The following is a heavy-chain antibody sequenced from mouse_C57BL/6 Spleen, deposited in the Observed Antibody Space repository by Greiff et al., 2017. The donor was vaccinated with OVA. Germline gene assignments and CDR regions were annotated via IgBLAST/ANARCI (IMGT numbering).Heavy chain of an antibody. CDR2: FHPYNDDT. Sequence: VKLMESGAELVKPGASVKMSCKASGYTFTTYPIEWMKQNHGKSLEWIGNFHPYNDDTKYNEKFKGKATLTVEKSSSTVYLELSRLTSDDSAVYYCARSYSNLLNYAMDYWGQGTSVTVSS. V-gene: IGHV1-47*01. J-gene: IGHJ4*01. CDR3: ARSYSNLLNYAMDY. CDR1: GYTFTTYP. D-gene: IGHD2-5*01.